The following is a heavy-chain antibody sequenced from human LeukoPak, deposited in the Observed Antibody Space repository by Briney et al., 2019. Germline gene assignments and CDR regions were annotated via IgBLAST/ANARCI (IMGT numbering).Heavy chain of an antibody. CDR2: ISYDGSNK. J-gene: IGHJ4*02. V-gene: IGHV3-30-3*01. Sequence: GGSLRLSCAASGFTFSSYAMHWVRQAPGKGLEWVAVISYDGSNKYYADSVKGRFTISRDNSKNTLYLQMNSLRAEDTAVYYCARGPDFYSSGWYLDYWGQGTLDTVSS. D-gene: IGHD6-19*01. CDR1: GFTFSSYA. CDR3: ARGPDFYSSGWYLDY.